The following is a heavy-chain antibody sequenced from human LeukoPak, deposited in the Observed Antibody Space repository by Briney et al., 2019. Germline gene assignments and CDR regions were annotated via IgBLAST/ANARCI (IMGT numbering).Heavy chain of an antibody. D-gene: IGHD3-16*01. V-gene: IGHV1-2*02. CDR2: IRPNSGGT. Sequence: ASVKVSCKASGYTFAAYYMYWVRQAPGQGLEWMGWIRPNSGGTNYTQKFQGRVTTTRDTSINTAYMELSRLTSDDTAVYFCATWGLHFDIWGQGTMVTVAS. CDR1: GYTFAAYY. CDR3: ATWGLHFDI. J-gene: IGHJ3*02.